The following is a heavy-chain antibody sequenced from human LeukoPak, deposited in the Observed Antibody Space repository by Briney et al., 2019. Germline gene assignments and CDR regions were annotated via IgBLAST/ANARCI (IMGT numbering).Heavy chain of an antibody. D-gene: IGHD5-18*01. CDR1: GYTFTSYG. J-gene: IGHJ4*02. CDR2: IIPILGIA. CDR3: ASSHTAMPYFDY. V-gene: IGHV1-69*04. Sequence: SVKVSCKASGYTFTSYGISWVRQAPGQGLEWMGRIIPILGIANYAQKFQGRVTITADKSTSTAYMELSSLRSEDTAVYYCASSHTAMPYFDYWGQGTLVTVSS.